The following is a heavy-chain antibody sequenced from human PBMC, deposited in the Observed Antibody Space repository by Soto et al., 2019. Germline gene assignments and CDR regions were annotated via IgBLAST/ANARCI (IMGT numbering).Heavy chain of an antibody. CDR3: AREALRGRYGMDV. D-gene: IGHD4-17*01. V-gene: IGHV3-33*01. J-gene: IGHJ6*02. Sequence: QVQLVESGGGVVQPGRSLRLSCVASGFTFRSYGMHWVRQAPGKGLEWVAVIWNDGSNKYYADSVKGRFTISRDNSKDTLYLQMDSLRADDTDVYYCAREALRGRYGMDVWGQGTTVTVSS. CDR1: GFTFRSYG. CDR2: IWNDGSNK.